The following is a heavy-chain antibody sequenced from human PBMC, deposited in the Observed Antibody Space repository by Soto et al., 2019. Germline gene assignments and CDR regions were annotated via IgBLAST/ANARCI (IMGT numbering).Heavy chain of an antibody. Sequence: SETLSLTCTVSGGSIGSYYWSWIRQPPGKGLEWIGYIYYSGSTNYNPSLKSRVTISVDTSKNQLSLKLSSVTAADTAVYYCARRTGSSFAFFDYWGQGTLVTVSS. CDR1: GGSIGSYY. J-gene: IGHJ4*02. CDR3: ARRTGSSFAFFDY. CDR2: IYYSGST. D-gene: IGHD6-13*01. V-gene: IGHV4-59*01.